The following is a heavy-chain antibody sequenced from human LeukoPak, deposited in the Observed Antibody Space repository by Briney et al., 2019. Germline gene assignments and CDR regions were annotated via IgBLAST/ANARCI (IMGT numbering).Heavy chain of an antibody. V-gene: IGHV1-69*13. J-gene: IGHJ6*02. CDR1: GGTFSSYA. Sequence: SVKVSCKASGGTFSSYAISWVRQAPGQGLEWMGGITPIFGTANYAQKFQGRVTITADESTSTAYMELSSLRSEDTAVYYCARSDIVVVPAAGSKHDYYGMDVWGQGTTVTVSS. CDR2: ITPIFGTA. CDR3: ARSDIVVVPAAGSKHDYYGMDV. D-gene: IGHD2-2*01.